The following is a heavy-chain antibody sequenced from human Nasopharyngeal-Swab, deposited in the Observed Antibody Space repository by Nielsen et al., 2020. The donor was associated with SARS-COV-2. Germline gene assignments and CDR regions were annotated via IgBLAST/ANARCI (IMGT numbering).Heavy chain of an antibody. J-gene: IGHJ6*02. D-gene: IGHD2-15*01. V-gene: IGHV4-31*03. CDR2: IYYSGST. CDR1: GGSISSGGYY. CDR3: ARSSSSRGGYYYYGMDV. Sequence: SETLSLTCTVSGGSISSGGYYWSWIRQHPGKGLEWIGYIYYSGSTYYNPSLKSRVTISVDTSKNQFSLKLSSVTAADTAVYYCARSSSSRGGYYYYGMDVWGQGTTVTVSS.